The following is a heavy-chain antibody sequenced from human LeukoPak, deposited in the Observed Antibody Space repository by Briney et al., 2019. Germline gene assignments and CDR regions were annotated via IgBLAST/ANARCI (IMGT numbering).Heavy chain of an antibody. CDR3: ARDARSSSQHNRPDDAFDI. CDR2: IYCGGST. CDR1: GFTVSSNY. Sequence: GGSLRLSCAASGFTVSSNYMSWVRQAPGKGLEWVSVIYCGGSTYYADSVKGRFTISRDNSKNTLYLQMNSLRAEDTAVYYCARDARSSSQHNRPDDAFDIWGQGTMVTVFS. D-gene: IGHD1-14*01. J-gene: IGHJ3*02. V-gene: IGHV3-53*01.